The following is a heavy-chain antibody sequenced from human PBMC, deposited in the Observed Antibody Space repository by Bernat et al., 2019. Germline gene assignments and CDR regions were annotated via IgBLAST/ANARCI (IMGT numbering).Heavy chain of an antibody. CDR3: ARGEGEYSYGQFYGMDV. Sequence: QVQVVQSGAEVKKPGSSVKVSCKASGCTFSRYAIHWVRQAPGQGLEWLGGIIPMFGTEKYARKFQERVTITADESTSTVYMEVRSLKSEDTAVYYCARGEGEYSYGQFYGMDVWGQGTTVTVSS. CDR2: IIPMFGTE. J-gene: IGHJ6*02. CDR1: GCTFSRYA. V-gene: IGHV1-69*12. D-gene: IGHD2/OR15-2a*01.